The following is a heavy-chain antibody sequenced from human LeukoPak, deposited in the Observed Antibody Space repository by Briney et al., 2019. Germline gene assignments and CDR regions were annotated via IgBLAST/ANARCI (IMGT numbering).Heavy chain of an antibody. CDR1: GGSFSGYY. D-gene: IGHD4-11*01. J-gene: IGHJ4*02. Sequence: SETLSLTCAVYGGSFSGYYWSWIRQPPGKGLEWIGEINHSGSTNYNPSLKSRVTISVDTSKNQFSLKLSSVTAADTAVYYCARGRDDYSKRRLDYWGQGTLVTVSS. CDR2: INHSGST. V-gene: IGHV4-34*01. CDR3: ARGRDDYSKRRLDY.